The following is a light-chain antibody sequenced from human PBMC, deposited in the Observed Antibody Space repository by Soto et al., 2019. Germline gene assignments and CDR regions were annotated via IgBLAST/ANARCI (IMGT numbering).Light chain of an antibody. CDR3: QHYNSYSEA. CDR2: KAS. V-gene: IGKV1-5*03. J-gene: IGKJ1*01. Sequence: DIQMTQSPSTLSASVGDRVTITCRASQNVENYLAWYQQKPGKAPKLLIYKASTLKSGVPSRFSGSGSGTEFTLTISSLQPDDFATYYCQHYNSYSEAFGQGTKVDI. CDR1: QNVENY.